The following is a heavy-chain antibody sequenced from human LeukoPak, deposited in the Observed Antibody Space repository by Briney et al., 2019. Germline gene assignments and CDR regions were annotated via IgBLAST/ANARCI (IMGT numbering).Heavy chain of an antibody. CDR1: GFAFSSYS. D-gene: IGHD3-9*01. Sequence: SGGSLRLSCAASGFAFSSYSMNWVRQAPGKGLEWVSSISTSSSYIYYADSVKGRFSISRDNAKNSLYLQMNSLRAEDTAVYFCAGGTGFIVKDWGQGTLVTVSS. CDR2: ISTSSSYI. V-gene: IGHV3-21*01. J-gene: IGHJ4*02. CDR3: AGGTGFIVKD.